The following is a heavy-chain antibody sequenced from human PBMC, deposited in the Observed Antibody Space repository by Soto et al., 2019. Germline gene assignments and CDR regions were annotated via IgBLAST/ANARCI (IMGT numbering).Heavy chain of an antibody. Sequence: QVQLQESGPGLVKPSETLSLTCTVSGGSVSSGSYYWSWIRQPPGKGLEWIGYIYYSGSTNYNPSLQSRVTISVDTSKNQFSLKLSSVTAADTAVYYCARVLLGYCISTSCLFFDYWGQGTLVTVSS. D-gene: IGHD2-2*01. CDR1: GGSVSSGSYY. J-gene: IGHJ4*02. CDR3: ARVLLGYCISTSCLFFDY. V-gene: IGHV4-61*01. CDR2: IYYSGST.